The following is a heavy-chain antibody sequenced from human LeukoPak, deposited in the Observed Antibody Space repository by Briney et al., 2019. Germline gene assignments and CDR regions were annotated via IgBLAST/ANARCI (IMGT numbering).Heavy chain of an antibody. J-gene: IGHJ4*02. CDR3: ARSPYSSSWYFDH. D-gene: IGHD6-13*01. CDR2: INTDGKST. CDR1: GFTFSTYW. Sequence: PGGPLRLSCAASGFTFSTYWMHWVRKAPGKGLVWVSRINTDGKSTSYADSVKGRFTISRDNAKNALYLQMNSLRAEDTAVYYCARSPYSSSWYFDHWGQGTLVTVSS. V-gene: IGHV3-74*01.